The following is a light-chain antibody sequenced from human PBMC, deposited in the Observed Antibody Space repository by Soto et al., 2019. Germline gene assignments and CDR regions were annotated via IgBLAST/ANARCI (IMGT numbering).Light chain of an antibody. V-gene: IGLV1-40*01. Sequence: QSVLTQPPSVSGAPGQRVTISCTGSSSNIGAGYDVHWYQQLPGTAPKLLIYGNNNRPSGVPDRFSGSKSGTSASLAITGLQAEDEADYYCQSYDSSLRGSYVFGTGTKLTVL. CDR2: GNN. CDR1: SSNIGAGYD. J-gene: IGLJ1*01. CDR3: QSYDSSLRGSYV.